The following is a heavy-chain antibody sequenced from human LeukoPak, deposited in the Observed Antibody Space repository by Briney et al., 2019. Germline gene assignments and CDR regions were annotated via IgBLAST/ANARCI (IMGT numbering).Heavy chain of an antibody. CDR2: ISWNSGSI. Sequence: PGRSLRLSCAASGFTFDDAMHWVRQAPGKGLEWVSGISWNSGSIGYADSVKGRFTISRDNAKNTLYLQMNSLRAEDTAVYHCVRIGYSSDSLGIDSWGHGTLVTVSS. CDR3: VRIGYSSDSLGIDS. D-gene: IGHD5-12*01. CDR1: GFTFDDA. V-gene: IGHV3-9*01. J-gene: IGHJ5*01.